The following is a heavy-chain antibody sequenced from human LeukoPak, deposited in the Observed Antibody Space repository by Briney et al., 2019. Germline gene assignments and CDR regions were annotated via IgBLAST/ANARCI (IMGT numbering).Heavy chain of an antibody. CDR1: GYFISSGYY. V-gene: IGHV4-38-2*01. D-gene: IGHD6-13*01. Sequence: TSETLSLTCAVSGYFISSGYYWGWIRQPPGKGLEWIASIYHGGSTYYNPSLKSRVTISVDTSKNHFSLRLSSVTAADTAVYYCARVSAAAIDPWGQGTLVTVSS. J-gene: IGHJ5*02. CDR3: ARVSAAAIDP. CDR2: IYHGGST.